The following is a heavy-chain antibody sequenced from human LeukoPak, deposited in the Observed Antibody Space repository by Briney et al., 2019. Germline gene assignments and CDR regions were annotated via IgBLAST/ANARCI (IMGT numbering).Heavy chain of an antibody. CDR3: ARLVYSSSWYLGPRGDWFDP. Sequence: PGGSLRLSCAASGFTFSSYGMHWVRQAPGKGLEWVAVISYDGSNKYYADSVKGRFTISRDNSKNTLYLQMNSLRAEDTAVYYCARLVYSSSWYLGPRGDWFDPWGQGTLVTVSS. J-gene: IGHJ5*02. V-gene: IGHV3-30*03. CDR1: GFTFSSYG. CDR2: ISYDGSNK. D-gene: IGHD6-13*01.